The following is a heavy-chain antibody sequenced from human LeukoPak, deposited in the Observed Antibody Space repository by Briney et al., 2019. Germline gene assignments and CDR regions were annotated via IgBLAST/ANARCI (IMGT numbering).Heavy chain of an antibody. Sequence: ASVKVSCKASGYTFTCYYMHWVRQAPGQGLEWMGWINPNSGGTNYAQKFQGRVTMTRDTSISTAYMELSRLRSDDTAVYYCARGGHRYYGSGILQDYNWFDPWGQGTLVTVSS. CDR2: INPNSGGT. D-gene: IGHD3-10*01. CDR3: ARGGHRYYGSGILQDYNWFDP. J-gene: IGHJ5*02. V-gene: IGHV1-2*02. CDR1: GYTFTCYY.